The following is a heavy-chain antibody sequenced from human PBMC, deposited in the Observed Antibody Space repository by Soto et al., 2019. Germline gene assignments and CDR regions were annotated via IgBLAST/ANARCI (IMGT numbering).Heavy chain of an antibody. CDR3: AGEATDYSNYPYGMDV. V-gene: IGHV1-69*13. D-gene: IGHD4-4*01. CDR1: VCTFSSYA. Sequence: SVNVSCKASVCTFSSYAISWVRQAPGQGLEWLGGIIPIFGTANYAQKFQGRVTITADESTSTAYMELSSLRVEDTAVYYCAGEATDYSNYPYGMDVWGQGTTVTVSS. CDR2: IIPIFGTA. J-gene: IGHJ6*02.